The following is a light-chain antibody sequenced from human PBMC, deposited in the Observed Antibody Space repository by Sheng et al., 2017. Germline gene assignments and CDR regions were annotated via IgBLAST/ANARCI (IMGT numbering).Light chain of an antibody. CDR2: GNR. Sequence: QSVLTQPPSVSAAPGQKVTISCSGSSSNIGNNYVSWYQQLPGTAPKLLIYGNRDRPSGVPDRFSGSKSGTSASLAITGLHPEDEADYYCQSYDRTLSWVFGGGTKVTVL. CDR3: QSYDRTLSWV. V-gene: IGLV1-40*01. J-gene: IGLJ3*02. CDR1: SSNIGNNY.